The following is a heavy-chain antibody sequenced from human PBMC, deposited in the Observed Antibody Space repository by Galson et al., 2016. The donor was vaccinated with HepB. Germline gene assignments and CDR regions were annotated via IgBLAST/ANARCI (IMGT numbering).Heavy chain of an antibody. CDR3: ARVNLKYASYDFDY. J-gene: IGHJ4*02. Sequence: SLRLSCAASGFSFRDYYMIWVRQAPGKGLEWISYISSNTLFTNYADSVRGRFTISRDISKNTLYLQMNSLRPEDTAVYYCARVNLKYASYDFDYWGQGSLFTVSS. CDR1: GFSFRDYY. V-gene: IGHV3-11*06. D-gene: IGHD1-1*01. CDR2: ISSNTLFT.